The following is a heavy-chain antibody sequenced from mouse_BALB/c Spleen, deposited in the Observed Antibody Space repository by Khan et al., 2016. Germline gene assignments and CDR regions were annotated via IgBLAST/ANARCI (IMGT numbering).Heavy chain of an antibody. J-gene: IGHJ2*02. V-gene: IGHV1-69*02. Sequence: QVQLQQPGAELVKPGAPVKLSCKASGYTFTSYWMHWVKQRPGRGLEWIGRIDPSDSETHYNQKFKDKATLTVDKSSSTAYIQLSSLTSEDSAVYYCARRVYYGPDLDYWGQGTSLTVSS. CDR2: IDPSDSET. D-gene: IGHD1-1*02. CDR1: GYTFTSYW. CDR3: ARRVYYGPDLDY.